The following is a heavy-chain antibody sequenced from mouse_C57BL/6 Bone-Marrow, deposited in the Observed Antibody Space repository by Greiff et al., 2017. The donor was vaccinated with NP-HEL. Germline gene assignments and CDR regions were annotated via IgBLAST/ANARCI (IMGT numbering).Heavy chain of an antibody. CDR2: ISSGSSTI. J-gene: IGHJ3*01. CDR3: ARRDDYDGAWFAY. CDR1: GFTFSDYG. Sequence: EVMLVESGGGLVKPGGSLKLSCAASGFTFSDYGMHWVRQAPEKGLEWVAYISSGSSTIYYADTVKGRFTISRDHAKNTLFLQMTSLRSEDTAMYYCARRDDYDGAWFAYWGQGTLVTVSA. D-gene: IGHD2-4*01. V-gene: IGHV5-17*01.